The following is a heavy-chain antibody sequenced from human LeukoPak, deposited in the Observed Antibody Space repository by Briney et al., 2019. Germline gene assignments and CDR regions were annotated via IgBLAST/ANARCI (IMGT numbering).Heavy chain of an antibody. CDR3: ARELWFGELYAFDI. CDR2: IYYSGST. Sequence: DPSQTLSLTCTVSGGSISSGGYYWSWIRQHPGKGLEWIGYIYYSGSTYYNPSLKSRVTISVDTSKNQFSLKLSSMTAADTAVYYCARELWFGELYAFDIWGQGTMVTVSS. J-gene: IGHJ3*02. CDR1: GGSISSGGYY. V-gene: IGHV4-31*03. D-gene: IGHD3-10*01.